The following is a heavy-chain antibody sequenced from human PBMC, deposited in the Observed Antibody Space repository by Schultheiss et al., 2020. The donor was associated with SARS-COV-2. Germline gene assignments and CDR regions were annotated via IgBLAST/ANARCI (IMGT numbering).Heavy chain of an antibody. CDR1: GFTFSSYA. Sequence: GGSLRLSCSASGFTFSSYAMHWVRQAPGKGLEYVSAISSNGGSTYYADSVKGRFTISRDNSKNTLYLQMNSLRAEDTAVYYCARTGYSSSWYSWPIYYYYGMDVWGQGTTVTVSS. CDR3: ARTGYSSSWYSWPIYYYYGMDV. V-gene: IGHV3-64*04. CDR2: ISSNGGST. J-gene: IGHJ6*02. D-gene: IGHD6-13*01.